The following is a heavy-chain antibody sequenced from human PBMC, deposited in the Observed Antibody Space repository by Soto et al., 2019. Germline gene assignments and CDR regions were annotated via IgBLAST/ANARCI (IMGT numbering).Heavy chain of an antibody. J-gene: IGHJ4*02. CDR2: LTGSGGTT. D-gene: IGHD3-10*01. V-gene: IGHV3-23*01. CDR1: GVTFSTYA. Sequence: DVQLLESGGGLVQPGGSLRLSCIASGVTFSTYAMSWVRQAPGKGLDWSSGLTGSGGTTFYADSVKGHFTISRDNSNNTLYLEMNSLRAEDTAVYYCAKQRADFGSGSDTYYFDYWGQGTLVTVSS. CDR3: AKQRADFGSGSDTYYFDY.